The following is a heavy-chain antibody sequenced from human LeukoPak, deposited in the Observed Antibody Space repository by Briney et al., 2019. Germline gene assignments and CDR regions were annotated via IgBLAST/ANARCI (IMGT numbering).Heavy chain of an antibody. J-gene: IGHJ4*02. D-gene: IGHD6-19*01. CDR2: ISGSGGST. V-gene: IGHV3-23*01. CDR3: AKDQGSGWQTFDY. CDR1: GFTFSSYA. Sequence: QPGGSLRLSCAASGFTFSSYAMSWVRQPPGKGLEWVSAISGSGGSTYYADSVKGRFTISRDNSKNTLYLQMNSLRAEDTAVYYCAKDQGSGWQTFDYWGQGTLVTVSS.